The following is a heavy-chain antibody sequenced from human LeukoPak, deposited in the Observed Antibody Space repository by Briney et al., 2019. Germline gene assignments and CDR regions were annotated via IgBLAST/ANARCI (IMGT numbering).Heavy chain of an antibody. V-gene: IGHV4-30-4*01. D-gene: IGHD6-13*01. CDR1: GGSISSGDYY. Sequence: NPSQTLSLTCTVSGGSISSGDYYWSWIRQHPGKGLEWIVYIYYSGSTYYNPSLKSRVTISVDTSKNQFSLKLSSVTAADTAVYYCARHAHAYSSSFNYWGQGTLVTDFS. J-gene: IGHJ4*02. CDR2: IYYSGST. CDR3: ARHAHAYSSSFNY.